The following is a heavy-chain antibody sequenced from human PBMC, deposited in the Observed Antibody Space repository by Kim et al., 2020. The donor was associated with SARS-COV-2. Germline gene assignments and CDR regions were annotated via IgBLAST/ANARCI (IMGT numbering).Heavy chain of an antibody. Sequence: SYADSVKGRFTISKDNAKNTLYLQMNSLRVDDTAVYYCVRSIYSGASADCWCQGTLVTVSS. J-gene: IGHJ4*01. V-gene: IGHV3-74*01. D-gene: IGHD5-12*01. CDR3: VRSIYSGASADC.